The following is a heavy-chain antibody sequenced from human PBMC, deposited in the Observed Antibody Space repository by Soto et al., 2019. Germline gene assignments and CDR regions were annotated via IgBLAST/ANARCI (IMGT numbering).Heavy chain of an antibody. CDR1: GFTFDDFS. D-gene: IGHD3-3*01. V-gene: IGHV3-43*01. J-gene: IGHJ4*02. CDR3: AKEKHDVSWTAFDY. Sequence: EVQLVESGGAVVQPGGSLRLSCAASGFTFDDFSMHWVRQAPGKGLEWVSLIGRDGIYTYYADSVKGRFTISRDNSKNSLYLQMNSLRTEDTAFYFCAKEKHDVSWTAFDYWGQGTLVTVSS. CDR2: IGRDGIYT.